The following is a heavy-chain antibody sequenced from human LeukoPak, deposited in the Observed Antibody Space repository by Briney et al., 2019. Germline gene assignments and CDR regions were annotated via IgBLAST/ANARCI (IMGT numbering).Heavy chain of an antibody. CDR1: GFTFSSYA. J-gene: IGHJ6*02. CDR2: ISSNGGST. CDR3: ARVLGGSGSYSPLDV. D-gene: IGHD3-10*01. Sequence: QPGRSLRLSCAASGFTFSSYAMHWVRQAPGKGLEYVSAISSNGGSTYYANSVKGRFTISRDNSKSTLYLQMGSLRAEDMAVYYCARVLGGSGSYSPLDVWGQGTTVTVSS. V-gene: IGHV3-64*01.